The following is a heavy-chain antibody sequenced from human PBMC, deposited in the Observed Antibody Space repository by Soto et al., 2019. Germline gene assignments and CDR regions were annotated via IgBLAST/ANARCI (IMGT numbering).Heavy chain of an antibody. V-gene: IGHV3-23*01. J-gene: IGHJ4*02. CDR1: GFTYVKYA. Sequence: EVQLLESGGALLQPGGSLRLSCEASGFTYVKYAMSWVRQAPGKGLEWVSGISGDAGRTFYADSVKGRFTISRDNSKNTVYLQMNSLRVEDTAVYYCVKDTVVVINGGDFDYWGQGTLVTVSS. D-gene: IGHD3-22*01. CDR3: VKDTVVVINGGDFDY. CDR2: ISGDAGRT.